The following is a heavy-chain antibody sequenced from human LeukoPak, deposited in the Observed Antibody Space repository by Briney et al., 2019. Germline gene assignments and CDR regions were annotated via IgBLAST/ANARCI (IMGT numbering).Heavy chain of an antibody. D-gene: IGHD3-10*01. CDR3: ARDGSGSYYVPLLGFGAFDI. Sequence: PGGSLRLSCAASGFTFSSYAMHWVRQAPGKGLEWVAVISYDGSNKYYADSVKGRFTISRDNSKNTLYLQMNSLRAEDTAVYYCARDGSGSYYVPLLGFGAFDIWGQGTMVTVSS. CDR2: ISYDGSNK. J-gene: IGHJ3*02. CDR1: GFTFSSYA. V-gene: IGHV3-30*04.